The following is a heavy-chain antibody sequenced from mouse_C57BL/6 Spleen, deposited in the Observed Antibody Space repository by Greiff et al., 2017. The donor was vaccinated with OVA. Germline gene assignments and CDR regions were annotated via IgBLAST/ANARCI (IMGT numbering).Heavy chain of an antibody. J-gene: IGHJ2*01. CDR3: ARQSLDY. CDR1: GFTFSDYY. Sequence: EVQGVESGGGLVQPGGSLKLSCAASGFTFSDYYMYWVRQTPEKRLEWVAYISNGGGSTYYPDTVKGRFTISRDNAKNTLYLQMSRLKSEDTAMYYCARQSLDYWGQGTTLTVSS. V-gene: IGHV5-12*01. CDR2: ISNGGGST.